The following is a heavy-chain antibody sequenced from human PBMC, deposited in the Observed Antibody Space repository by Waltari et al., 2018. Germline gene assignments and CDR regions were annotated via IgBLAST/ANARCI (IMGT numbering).Heavy chain of an antibody. CDR2: INHSGST. CDR1: GGSFSGYY. J-gene: IGHJ6*02. Sequence: QVQLQQWGAGLLKPSETLSLTCAVYGGSFSGYYWSWIRQPPGKGLEWIGEINHSGSTNYNPSLKGRVTISVDTSKNQFSLKLSSVTAADTAVYYCASLYSNYSPYYYYYYGMDVWGQGTTVTVSS. V-gene: IGHV4-34*01. D-gene: IGHD4-4*01. CDR3: ASLYSNYSPYYYYYYGMDV.